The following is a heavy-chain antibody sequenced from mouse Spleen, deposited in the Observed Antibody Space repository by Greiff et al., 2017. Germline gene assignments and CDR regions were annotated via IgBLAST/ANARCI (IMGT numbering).Heavy chain of an antibody. D-gene: IGHD2-1*01. V-gene: IGHV1-15*01. CDR2: IDPETGGT. Sequence: VQLQQSGAELVRPGASVTLSCKASGYTFTDYEMHWVKQTPVHGLEWIGAIDPETGGTAYNQKFKGKAILTADKSSSTAYMELRSLTSEDSAVYYCTRPIYYGNYVGSWFAYWGQGTLVTVSA. CDR1: GYTFTDYE. CDR3: TRPIYYGNYVGSWFAY. J-gene: IGHJ3*01.